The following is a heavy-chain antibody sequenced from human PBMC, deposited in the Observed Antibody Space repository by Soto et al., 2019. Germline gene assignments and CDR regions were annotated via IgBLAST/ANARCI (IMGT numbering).Heavy chain of an antibody. D-gene: IGHD3-22*01. V-gene: IGHV4-31*03. J-gene: IGHJ5*02. Sequence: SETLSLTCTFSCGSIISGGYYWSWVRQHPGKGLEWIGYIYYSGSTYYNPSLKSRVTISVDTSKNQFSLKLSSVTAADTAVYYCARIYYYDSSGYYPPGANWFDPWGQGTLVTVSS. CDR1: CGSIISGGYY. CDR3: ARIYYYDSSGYYPPGANWFDP. CDR2: IYYSGST.